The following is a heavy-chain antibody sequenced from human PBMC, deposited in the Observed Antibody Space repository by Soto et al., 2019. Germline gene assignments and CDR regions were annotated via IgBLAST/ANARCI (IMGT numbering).Heavy chain of an antibody. CDR3: AKDMGQTQYYYGMDV. CDR1: GFTFDDYA. CDR2: ISWNSGSI. J-gene: IGHJ6*02. V-gene: IGHV3-9*01. D-gene: IGHD3-16*01. Sequence: HPGGSLRLSCAASGFTFDDYAMHWVRQAPGKGLEWVSGISWNSGSIGYADSVKGRFTISRDNAKNSLYLQMNSLRAEDTALYYCAKDMGQTQYYYGMDVWGQGTTVTVSS.